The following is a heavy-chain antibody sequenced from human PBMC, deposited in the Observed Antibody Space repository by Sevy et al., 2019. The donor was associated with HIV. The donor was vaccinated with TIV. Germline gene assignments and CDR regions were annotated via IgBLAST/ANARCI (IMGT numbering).Heavy chain of an antibody. CDR2: IIPIFGST. D-gene: IGHD3-3*01. CDR3: AGYHSRTGYDFFGKGFDF. V-gene: IGHV1-69*13. J-gene: IGHJ4*02. Sequence: ASVKVSCKSSGGTFSNSAISWVRQAPGQGLEWMGRIIPIFGSTNFAQKFQGRLTITADESASTAYLELSSLRSEDTAVYYCAGYHSRTGYDFFGKGFDFWGPGTQVTVSS. CDR1: GGTFSNSA.